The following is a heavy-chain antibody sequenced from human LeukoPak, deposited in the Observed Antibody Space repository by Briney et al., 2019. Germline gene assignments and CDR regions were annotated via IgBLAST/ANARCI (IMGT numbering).Heavy chain of an antibody. J-gene: IGHJ6*03. V-gene: IGHV4-39*07. CDR1: GGSISSSSYY. CDR3: ARPYRGIYYYYYMDV. Sequence: SETLSLTCTVSGGSISSSSYYWSWIRQPPGKGLEWIGEINHSGSTNYNPSLKSRVTISVDTSKNQFSLKLSSVTAADTAVYYCARPYRGIYYYYYMDVWGKGTTVTVSS. CDR2: INHSGST. D-gene: IGHD2-21*01.